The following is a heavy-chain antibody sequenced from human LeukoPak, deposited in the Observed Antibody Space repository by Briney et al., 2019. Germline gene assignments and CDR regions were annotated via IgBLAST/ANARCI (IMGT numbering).Heavy chain of an antibody. J-gene: IGHJ4*02. CDR1: GLTFSGYA. Sequence: GGSLRLSCAASGLTFSGYAMSWVRQAPGKGLEWVSAISGSGGSTYYADSVRGRFTISRDNSKNSMYLQMSSLRAEDTAVYYCAKDLVPGVRGVTNYFDYWGQGTLVTVSS. CDR3: AKDLVPGVRGVTNYFDY. D-gene: IGHD3-10*01. V-gene: IGHV3-23*01. CDR2: ISGSGGST.